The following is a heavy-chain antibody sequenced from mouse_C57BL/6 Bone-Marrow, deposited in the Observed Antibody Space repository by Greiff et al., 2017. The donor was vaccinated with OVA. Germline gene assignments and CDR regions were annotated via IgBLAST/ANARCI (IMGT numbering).Heavy chain of an antibody. D-gene: IGHD4-1*01. J-gene: IGHJ1*03. Sequence: VKLQQSGPELVKPGASVKISCKASGYAFSSSWMNWVKQRPGKGLEWIGRIYPGDGDTNYNGKFKGKATLTADKSSSTAYMQLSSLTSEDSAVYFCAKLGRWYFDVWGTGTTVTVSS. CDR2: IYPGDGDT. V-gene: IGHV1-82*01. CDR1: GYAFSSSW. CDR3: AKLGRWYFDV.